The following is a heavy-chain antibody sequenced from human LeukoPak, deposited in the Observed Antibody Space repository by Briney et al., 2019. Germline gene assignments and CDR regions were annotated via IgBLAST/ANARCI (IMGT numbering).Heavy chain of an antibody. Sequence: GGSLRLSCAASGFTFSSYEMNWVRQAPGKGLEWVSYISSSSSTIYYADSVKGRFTISRDNSKNTLYLQMNSLRAEDTAVYYCAKVKDYYDSSGYYLDYWGQGTLVTVSS. CDR1: GFTFSSYE. V-gene: IGHV3-48*03. D-gene: IGHD3-22*01. CDR2: ISSSSSTI. J-gene: IGHJ4*02. CDR3: AKVKDYYDSSGYYLDY.